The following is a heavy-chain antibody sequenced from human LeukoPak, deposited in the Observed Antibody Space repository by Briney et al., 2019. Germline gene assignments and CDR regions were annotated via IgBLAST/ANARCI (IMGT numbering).Heavy chain of an antibody. J-gene: IGHJ6*03. CDR3: ARGHSSSWAGYYYMDV. CDR1: GDSIRSYY. V-gene: IGHV4-59*01. CDR2: IYYSGST. Sequence: SETLSLTCTVSGDSIRSYYWSWIRQPPGKGLEWIGYIYYSGSTNYNPSLKSRVTISVDTSKNQFSLKLSSVTAADTAVYYCARGHSSSWAGYYYMDVWGKGTTVTVSS. D-gene: IGHD6-13*01.